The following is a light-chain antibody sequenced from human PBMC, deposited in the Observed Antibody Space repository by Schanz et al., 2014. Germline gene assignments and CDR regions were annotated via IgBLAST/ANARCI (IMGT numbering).Light chain of an antibody. CDR3: VQYGYSPGYT. CDR2: GAS. V-gene: IGKV3-20*01. J-gene: IGKJ2*01. Sequence: EIVLTQSPGTLSLSPGERATLSCRASQGVTSRYLAWYQQKPGQAPRLLIYGASSRATGIPDRFSGSGSGTDLTLTISRLEPEDFAVYYCVQYGYSPGYTFGRGTKLESK. CDR1: QGVTSRY.